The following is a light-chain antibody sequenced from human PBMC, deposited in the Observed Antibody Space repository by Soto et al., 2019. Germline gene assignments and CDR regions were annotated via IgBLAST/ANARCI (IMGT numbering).Light chain of an antibody. CDR3: HQYGSSPVT. V-gene: IGKV3-20*01. J-gene: IGKJ5*01. Sequence: EIVVTQSPATLSLSPGERATLSCRASQSVSSYLAWYQQKPGQAPRLLIYDASNRATGIPARFSGSGSETDFTLTISRLEPEDFAVYYCHQYGSSPVTFGQGTRLEI. CDR2: DAS. CDR1: QSVSSY.